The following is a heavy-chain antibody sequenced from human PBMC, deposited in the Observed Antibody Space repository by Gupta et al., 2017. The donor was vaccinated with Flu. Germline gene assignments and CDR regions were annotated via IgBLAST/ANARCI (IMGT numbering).Heavy chain of an antibody. CDR3: ARVLITMDRYYYYGMDV. J-gene: IGHJ6*02. Sequence: QVQLQQWGAGLLKPSETLSLTCAVYGGSFSGYYWSWIRQPPGKGLEWIGEINHSGSTNYNPSLKSRVTISVDTSKNQFSLKLSSVTAADTAVYYCARVLITMDRYYYYGMDVWGQGTTVTVSS. CDR1: GGSFSGYY. V-gene: IGHV4-34*01. D-gene: IGHD3-10*01. CDR2: INHSGST.